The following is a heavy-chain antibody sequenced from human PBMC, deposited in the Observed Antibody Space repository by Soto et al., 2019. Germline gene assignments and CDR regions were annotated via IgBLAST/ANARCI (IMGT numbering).Heavy chain of an antibody. CDR3: ARDLSGGNYYYHGLDV. D-gene: IGHD1-26*01. CDR2: ITSNSVYV. Sequence: GGSLRLSCAVSGFTFSDFDMSWVRQAPGKGLEWVSSITSNSVYVYYADSLKGRFTISRDNAKSSLYLQMNSLRADDTAVYYCARDLSGGNYYYHGLDVWGQGTTVTVSS. V-gene: IGHV3-21*01. J-gene: IGHJ6*02. CDR1: GFTFSDFD.